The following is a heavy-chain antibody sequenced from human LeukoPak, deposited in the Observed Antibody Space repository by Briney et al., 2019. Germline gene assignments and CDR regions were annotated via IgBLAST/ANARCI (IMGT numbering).Heavy chain of an antibody. V-gene: IGHV3-21*01. D-gene: IGHD5-24*01. CDR1: GFTFSSYA. Sequence: GGSLRLSCAASGFTFSSYAMSWVRQAPGKGLEWVSSISSSSLYIYCADSVKGRFTISRDNAKNSLFLQMNSLRAEDTAVYYCAREGDGYNSPIDYWGQGTLVTVSS. CDR3: AREGDGYNSPIDY. J-gene: IGHJ4*02. CDR2: ISSSSLYI.